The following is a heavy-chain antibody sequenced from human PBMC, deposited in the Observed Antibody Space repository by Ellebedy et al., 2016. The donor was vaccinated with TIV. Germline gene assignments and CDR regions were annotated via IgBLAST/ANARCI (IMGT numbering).Heavy chain of an antibody. CDR2: ISSTSSHI. D-gene: IGHD2-2*01. V-gene: IGHV3-21*06. Sequence: GESLKISXAASGFIFKAYSMNWVRQAPGKGPEWVSSISSTSSHIAYADSVKGRFTISRDNDKNSLYLQINSLRAEDVALYYCARGVVPAAFDYWGQGTQVTVSS. J-gene: IGHJ4*02. CDR3: ARGVVPAAFDY. CDR1: GFIFKAYS.